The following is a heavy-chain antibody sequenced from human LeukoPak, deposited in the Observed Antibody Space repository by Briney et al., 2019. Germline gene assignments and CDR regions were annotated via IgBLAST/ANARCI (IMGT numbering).Heavy chain of an antibody. J-gene: IGHJ4*02. D-gene: IGHD3-22*01. Sequence: PGGSLRLSCAASGFPFSNYAMTWVRQAPGKGLERVSGISDSGDRTYYADSVKGRFTISRDNSKNTLYLQMNRLRVEDTALYYCAKGLGTSGYHDYWGQGTLVTVSS. CDR2: ISDSGDRT. CDR3: AKGLGTSGYHDY. CDR1: GFPFSNYA. V-gene: IGHV3-23*01.